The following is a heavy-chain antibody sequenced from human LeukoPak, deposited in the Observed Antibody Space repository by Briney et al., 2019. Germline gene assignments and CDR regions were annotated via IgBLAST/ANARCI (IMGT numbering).Heavy chain of an antibody. D-gene: IGHD6-13*01. CDR2: IIPIFGTA. J-gene: IGHJ1*01. V-gene: IGHV1-69*13. Sequence: SVKVSCKASGGTFSSYAISWVRQAPGQGLEWMGGIIPIFGTANYAQKFQGRVTITADESTSTAYMELSSLRSEGTAVYYCALGAPYSSSSADYFQHWGQGTLVTVSS. CDR1: GGTFSSYA. CDR3: ALGAPYSSSSADYFQH.